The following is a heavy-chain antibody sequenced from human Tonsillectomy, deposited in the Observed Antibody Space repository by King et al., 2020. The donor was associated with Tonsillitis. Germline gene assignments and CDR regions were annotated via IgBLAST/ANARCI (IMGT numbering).Heavy chain of an antibody. D-gene: IGHD3-22*01. J-gene: IGHJ6*02. CDR1: GGTFSSYA. CDR3: ALGGNYYASSGYRIRRGDWSMDV. V-gene: IGHV1-69*04. CDR2: IIPILGIA. Sequence: QLVQSGAEVKKPGSSVKVSCKASGGTFSSYAISWVRQAPGQGLEWMGRIIPILGIANYAQKFQGRVTITADKSTSTAYMELSSLRSEDTAVYYCALGGNYYASSGYRIRRGDWSMDVWGQGTTVTVSS.